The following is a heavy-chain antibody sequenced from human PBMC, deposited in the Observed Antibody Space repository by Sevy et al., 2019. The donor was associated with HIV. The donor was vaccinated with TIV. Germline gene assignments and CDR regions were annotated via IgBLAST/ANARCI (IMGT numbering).Heavy chain of an antibody. CDR3: AKYDFSRGYRYFDY. CDR1: GFIFSSYA. CDR2: ISGGGGST. D-gene: IGHD3-3*01. Sequence: GGCLRLSCAASGFIFSSYAMTWVRQAPGKGLERVSTISGGGGSTYCADSVKGRFTISRDNSKNTLYLQMNSLRADDTAVYYCAKYDFSRGYRYFDYWGQGTLVAVSS. V-gene: IGHV3-23*01. J-gene: IGHJ4*02.